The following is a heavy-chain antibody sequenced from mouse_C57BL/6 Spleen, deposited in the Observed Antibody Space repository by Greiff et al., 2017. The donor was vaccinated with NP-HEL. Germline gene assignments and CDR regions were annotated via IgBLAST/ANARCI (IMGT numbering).Heavy chain of an antibody. Sequence: QVQLKESGPELVKPGASVKISCKASGYSFTSYYIHWVKQRPGQGLEWIGWIYPGSGNTKYNEKFKGKATLTADTSSSTAYMQLSSLTSEDSAVYYCARRGITTVVATDAMDYWGQGTSVTVSS. D-gene: IGHD1-1*01. CDR2: IYPGSGNT. CDR3: ARRGITTVVATDAMDY. CDR1: GYSFTSYY. J-gene: IGHJ4*01. V-gene: IGHV1-66*01.